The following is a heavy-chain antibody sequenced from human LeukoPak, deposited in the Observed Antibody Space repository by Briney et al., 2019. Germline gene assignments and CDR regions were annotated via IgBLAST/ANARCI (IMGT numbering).Heavy chain of an antibody. CDR2: IRSKAYGGTT. CDR3: AKDRGYSYGPEYCQH. D-gene: IGHD5-18*01. CDR1: GFTFGDYA. V-gene: IGHV3-49*04. J-gene: IGHJ1*01. Sequence: GGSLRLSCTASGFTFGDYAMSWVRQAPGKGLEWVGFIRSKAYGGTTEYAASVKGRFTISRDDSKSIAYLQMNSLRAEDTAVYYCAKDRGYSYGPEYCQHWGQGTLVTVSS.